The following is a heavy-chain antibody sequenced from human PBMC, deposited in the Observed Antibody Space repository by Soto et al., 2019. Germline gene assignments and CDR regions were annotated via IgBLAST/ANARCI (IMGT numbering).Heavy chain of an antibody. CDR2: IWYDGSHK. J-gene: IGHJ4*02. CDR3: ATQSGYFDF. Sequence: QVQLVEAGGGVVQPGRSLTLSCAASGLIFSDYGMHWVRQAPGKGLEWVAVIWYDGSHKDYAESVKGRFTISRDNSKNTLYLEMNSLEVDDTAVYYCATQSGYFDFWGQGTLVTVSS. CDR1: GLIFSDYG. V-gene: IGHV3-33*01.